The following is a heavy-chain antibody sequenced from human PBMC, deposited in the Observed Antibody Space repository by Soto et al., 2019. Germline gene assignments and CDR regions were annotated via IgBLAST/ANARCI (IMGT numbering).Heavy chain of an antibody. CDR1: GGSISSYY. Sequence: QVQLQESGPGLVKPSETLSLTCTVSGGSISSYYWSWIRQPPGKGLEWLGYIYYSGSTNYNPSLKSRVTISVDTSKNQFSLKLSSVTAADTAVYYCARGYCSSTSCHDYYYYYMDVWRKGTPVTVSS. CDR2: IYYSGST. V-gene: IGHV4-59*01. J-gene: IGHJ6*03. D-gene: IGHD2-2*01. CDR3: ARGYCSSTSCHDYYYYYMDV.